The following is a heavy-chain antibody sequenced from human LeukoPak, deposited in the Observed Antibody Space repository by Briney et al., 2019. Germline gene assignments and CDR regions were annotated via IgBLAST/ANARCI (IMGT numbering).Heavy chain of an antibody. V-gene: IGHV4-4*07. CDR1: GGSISNYY. Sequence: SETLSLTCSVSGGSISNYYWSWIRQPAGKGLEWIGSIYHSGSTYYNPSLKSRVTISVDTSKNQFSLKLSSVTAADTAVYYCARGVARSSKFHFSYYFDYWGQGTLVTVSS. CDR2: IYHSGST. D-gene: IGHD6-6*01. CDR3: ARGVARSSKFHFSYYFDY. J-gene: IGHJ4*02.